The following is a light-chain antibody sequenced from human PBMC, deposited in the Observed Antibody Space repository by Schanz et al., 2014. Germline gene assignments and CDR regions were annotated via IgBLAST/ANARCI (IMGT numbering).Light chain of an antibody. CDR3: HQYGSIQWT. CDR2: GAS. Sequence: EIVLTQSPGTLSLSPGDRATLSCRASQSVSSSYLAWYQQKPGQAPRLLIYGASTRATGIPDNFSGSGSGTDFTLTISRLEPEDFAVYYCHQYGSIQWTFGQGTKVEIK. V-gene: IGKV3-20*01. CDR1: QSVSSSY. J-gene: IGKJ1*01.